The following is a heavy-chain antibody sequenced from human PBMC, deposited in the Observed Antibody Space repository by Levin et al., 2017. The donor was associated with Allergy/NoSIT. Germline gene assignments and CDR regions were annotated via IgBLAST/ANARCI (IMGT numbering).Heavy chain of an antibody. J-gene: IGHJ4*02. D-gene: IGHD1-1*01. CDR1: GFSFYIYW. CDR2: IAQDGSEK. V-gene: IGHV3-7*01. Sequence: ASVKVSCAASGFSFYIYWMSWVRQTPGKGLEWVANIAQDGSEKCYADSVKGRFTISRDNTKNSLYLQMNSLRAEDTAVYFCARDATAPRFDYWGQGILVTVSS. CDR3: ARDATAPRFDY.